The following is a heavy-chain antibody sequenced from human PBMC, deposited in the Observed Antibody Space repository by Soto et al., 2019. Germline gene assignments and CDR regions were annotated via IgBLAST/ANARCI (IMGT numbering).Heavy chain of an antibody. CDR2: ISYDGSNK. CDR3: ARDGGYSSSPGYYYYYGMDV. Sequence: GGSLRLSCAASGFTFSSYAMHWVRQAPGKGLEWVAVISYDGSNKYYADSVKGRFTISRDNSKNTLYLQMNSLRAEDTAVYYCARDGGYSSSPGYYYYYGMDVWGQGTTVTVSS. CDR1: GFTFSSYA. J-gene: IGHJ6*02. V-gene: IGHV3-30-3*01. D-gene: IGHD6-6*01.